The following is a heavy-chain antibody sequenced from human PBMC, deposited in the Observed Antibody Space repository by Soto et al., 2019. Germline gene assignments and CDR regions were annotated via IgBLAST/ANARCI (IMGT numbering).Heavy chain of an antibody. CDR1: RGTFSSYA. CDR2: IIPIFGPA. J-gene: IGHJ6*02. D-gene: IGHD2-21*02. V-gene: IGHV1-69*13. Sequence: SVKVSCKASRGTFSSYAISWVRQVPGEGREWLGGIIPIFGPANYAQKFQGRVTITADESTSTAYRELSSLRSEDTAVYYCARGDIVVVTATPPYGMDVWGQGTTLTVSS. CDR3: ARGDIVVVTATPPYGMDV.